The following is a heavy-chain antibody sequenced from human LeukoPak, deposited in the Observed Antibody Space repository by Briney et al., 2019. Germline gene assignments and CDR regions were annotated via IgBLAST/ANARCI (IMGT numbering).Heavy chain of an antibody. CDR3: ARRRRYYYDSSGYYFYFDY. Sequence: PSETLSLTCAVYGGSFSGYYWSWIRQPPGKGLEWIGEINHSGSTNYNPSLKSRVTISVDTSKNQFSLKLSSVTAADTAVYYCARRRRYYYDSSGYYFYFDYWGQGTLVNVSS. CDR1: GGSFSGYY. CDR2: INHSGST. D-gene: IGHD3-22*01. J-gene: IGHJ4*02. V-gene: IGHV4-34*01.